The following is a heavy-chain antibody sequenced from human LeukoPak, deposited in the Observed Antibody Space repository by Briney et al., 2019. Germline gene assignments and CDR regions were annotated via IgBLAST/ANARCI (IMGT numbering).Heavy chain of an antibody. J-gene: IGHJ4*02. CDR1: GFTPSDYY. D-gene: IGHD3-3*01. CDR2: ISSTSSTM. Sequence: GGSLRLSCAASGFTPSDYYMNWVRQAPGKGLEWVSYISSTSSTMYYADSVKGRFTISRDNAKNSLYLQMNSLRDEDTAVYYCARESAYAFWYWGQGTLVAVSS. CDR3: ARESAYAFWY. V-gene: IGHV3-48*02.